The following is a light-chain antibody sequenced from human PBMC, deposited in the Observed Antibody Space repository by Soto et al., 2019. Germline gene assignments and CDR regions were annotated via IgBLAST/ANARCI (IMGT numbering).Light chain of an antibody. CDR3: QHRSSWPGA. V-gene: IGKV3-11*01. Sequence: EILMTQSPATLSVSPGDSATLSCRASRSVDTDLAWYQQKPGQAPRLLIYDASNRATGIPARFSGSGSGTDFTLTISSLEPEDFAVYYCQHRSSWPGAFGPGTKVDIK. CDR1: RSVDTD. CDR2: DAS. J-gene: IGKJ3*01.